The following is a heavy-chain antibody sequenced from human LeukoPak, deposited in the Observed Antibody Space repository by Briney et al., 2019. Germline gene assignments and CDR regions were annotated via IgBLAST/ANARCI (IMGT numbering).Heavy chain of an antibody. V-gene: IGHV1-2*02. J-gene: IGHJ4*02. CDR3: ARVVGYYTDSSGYGYLDY. CDR1: GYTFTGYY. CDR2: INPNSGGT. Sequence: GASVKVSCKASGYTFTGYYIHWVRQAPGQGLEWMGWINPNSGGTIYAEEFQGRVTMTRDTSISTAYMELSSVRSDDAAVYYCARVVGYYTDSSGYGYLDYWGQGTLVTVSS. D-gene: IGHD3-22*01.